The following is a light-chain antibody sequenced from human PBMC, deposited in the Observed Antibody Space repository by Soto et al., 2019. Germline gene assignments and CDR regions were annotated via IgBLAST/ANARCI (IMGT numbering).Light chain of an antibody. CDR1: QSVSSK. J-gene: IGKJ1*01. CDR3: QQYNNWPWT. V-gene: IGKV3-15*01. Sequence: IVMTQSPATLSVSPGERATLSCRAGQSVSSKLAWYQQKPGQAPRLLIYGASTRATGIPARFSGSGSGTECTLTISSLQSEDFAVYYCQQYNNWPWTFGQGTKVEIK. CDR2: GAS.